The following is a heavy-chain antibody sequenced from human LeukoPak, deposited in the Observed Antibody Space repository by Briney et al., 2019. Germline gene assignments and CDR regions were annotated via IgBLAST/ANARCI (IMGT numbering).Heavy chain of an antibody. CDR1: GFTFSSYG. J-gene: IGHJ4*02. CDR2: IKQDGSEK. D-gene: IGHD3-3*01. Sequence: PGGSLRLSCAASGFTFSSYGMHWVRQAPGKGLEWVANIKQDGSEKYYVDSVEGRFTISRDNAKNSLYLQMNSLSAEDTAVYYCARDRNTDFWSGYYTNYFDYWGQGTLVTVSP. V-gene: IGHV3-7*01. CDR3: ARDRNTDFWSGYYTNYFDY.